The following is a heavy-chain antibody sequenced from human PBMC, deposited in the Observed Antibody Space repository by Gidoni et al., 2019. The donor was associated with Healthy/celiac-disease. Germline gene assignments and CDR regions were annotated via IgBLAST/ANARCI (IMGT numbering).Heavy chain of an antibody. CDR2: VNPAIGGT. D-gene: IGHD5-12*01. CDR1: GYTFTGYY. J-gene: IGHJ3*01. V-gene: IGHV1-2*02. CDR3: ATPWGRDGYNLPAFDV. Sequence: QVQLVQSGAAVQKPGASVKVSCKASGYTFTGYYIHWVRQAPGQGLEWVGWVNPAIGGTSYEQKFQGRFTMTTDTSTSTAYMELSRLSSDDTAVYYCATPWGRDGYNLPAFDVWCQGTLVTVSS.